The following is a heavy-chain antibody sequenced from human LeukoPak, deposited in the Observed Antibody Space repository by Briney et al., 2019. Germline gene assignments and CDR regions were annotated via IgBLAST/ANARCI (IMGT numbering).Heavy chain of an antibody. J-gene: IGHJ3*02. CDR2: FDPEDGET. Sequence: ASVKVYCKVSGYTLTELSMHWVRQAPGKGLEWMGGFDPEDGETIYAQKFQGRVTMTEDTSTDTAYMELSSLRSEDTAVYYCASTAKLEGDAFDIWGQGTMVTVSS. D-gene: IGHD1-1*01. V-gene: IGHV1-24*01. CDR3: ASTAKLEGDAFDI. CDR1: GYTLTELS.